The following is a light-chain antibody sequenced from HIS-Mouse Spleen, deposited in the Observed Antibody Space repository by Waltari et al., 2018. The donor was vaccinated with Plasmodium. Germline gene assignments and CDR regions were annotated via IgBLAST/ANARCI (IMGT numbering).Light chain of an antibody. V-gene: IGLV2-23*01. J-gene: IGLJ3*02. CDR2: EGS. Sequence: QSALTQPASVSGSPGQSITISCTGTSRDVGSYNLLSWYQPHPGKAPTRMIYEGSTRPSGVSNRFSGSKSGNTASLTISGLQAEDEADYYCCSYAGSSTWVFGGGTKLTVL. CDR3: CSYAGSSTWV. CDR1: SRDVGSYNL.